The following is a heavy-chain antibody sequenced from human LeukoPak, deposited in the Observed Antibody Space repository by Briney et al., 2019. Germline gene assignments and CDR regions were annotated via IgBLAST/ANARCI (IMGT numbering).Heavy chain of an antibody. V-gene: IGHV1-18*01. J-gene: IGHJ4*02. CDR2: ISAYNGNT. D-gene: IGHD4-17*01. CDR3: ARLPVPRNAYGDYYFDY. Sequence: GASVKVSCKASGYTFTSYSISWVRQAPGQGLEWMGWISAYNGNTNYAQKLQGRVTMTTDTSTSTAYMELRSLRSDDTAVYYCARLPVPRNAYGDYYFDYWGQGTLVTVSS. CDR1: GYTFTSYS.